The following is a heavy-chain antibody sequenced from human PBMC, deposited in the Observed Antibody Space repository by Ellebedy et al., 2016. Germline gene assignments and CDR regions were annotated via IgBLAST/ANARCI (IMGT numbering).Heavy chain of an antibody. CDR1: GGSISSSNW. V-gene: IGHV4-4*02. CDR2: IYHSGST. CDR3: ARNPGGFTPFDY. Sequence: SETLSLTXDVSGGSISSSNWWTWVRQPPGKGLEWIGEIYHSGSTNYNPSLKSRVTISVDTSKNQFSLKLSSVTAADTAVYYCARNPGGFTPFDYWGQGTLVTVSS. D-gene: IGHD1-14*01. J-gene: IGHJ4*02.